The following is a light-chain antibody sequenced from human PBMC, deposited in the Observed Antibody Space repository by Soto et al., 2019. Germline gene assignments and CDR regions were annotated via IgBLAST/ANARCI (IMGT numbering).Light chain of an antibody. CDR3: AAWDDSLSGHWV. CDR1: SSNIGSNY. V-gene: IGLV1-47*01. J-gene: IGLJ3*02. CDR2: RNN. Sequence: QSVLAQPPSPSGTPGQRVTISCSGSSSNIGSNYVYWYQQLPGTAPKLLIYRNNQRPSGVPDRFSGSKSGTSASLAISGLRSEDEADYYCAAWDDSLSGHWVFGGGTKLTVL.